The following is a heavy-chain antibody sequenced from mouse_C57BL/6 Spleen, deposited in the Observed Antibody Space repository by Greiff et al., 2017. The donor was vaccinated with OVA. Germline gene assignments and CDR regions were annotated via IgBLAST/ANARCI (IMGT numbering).Heavy chain of an antibody. CDR3: AIYYGSSYVGNYYAMDY. D-gene: IGHD1-1*01. V-gene: IGHV1-72*01. CDR1: GYTFTSYW. CDR2: IDPNSGGT. J-gene: IGHJ4*01. Sequence: VQLQQPGAELVKPGASVKLSCKASGYTFTSYWMHWVKQRPGRGLEWIGRIDPNSGGTKYNEKFKSKATLTVDKPSSTAYMQLSSLTSEDSAVYYCAIYYGSSYVGNYYAMDYWGQGTSVTVSS.